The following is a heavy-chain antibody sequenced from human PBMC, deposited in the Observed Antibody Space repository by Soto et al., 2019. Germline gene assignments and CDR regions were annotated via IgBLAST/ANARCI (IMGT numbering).Heavy chain of an antibody. J-gene: IGHJ4*02. V-gene: IGHV1-46*01. CDR2: VYVTGTGT. Sequence: ASVKVACKASGYPFTTYHLHWVRQAPGQGLEWMGIVYVTGTGTRSAQKFQGRLTMTRDRSTSTVYMELSSLRSEDTAVYYCARPEGYGSGSYYFDSSGPGTLGTV. D-gene: IGHD3-10*01. CDR3: ARPEGYGSGSYYFDS. CDR1: GYPFTTYH.